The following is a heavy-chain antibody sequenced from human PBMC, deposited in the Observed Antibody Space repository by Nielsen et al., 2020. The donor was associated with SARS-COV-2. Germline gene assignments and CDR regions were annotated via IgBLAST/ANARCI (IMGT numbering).Heavy chain of an antibody. CDR2: INESGGT. V-gene: IGHV4-4*02. CDR3: ARAGSGGYNYLDY. Sequence: SETLSLTCAVSGGSVSSNDWWTWVRQSPGKGLEWIGEINESGGTNYSPSLKSRLTISVDTSKNQFSLKLTSVTAADTAVYYCARAGSGGYNYLDYWGQGTPVTVSS. J-gene: IGHJ4*02. CDR1: GGSVSSNDW. D-gene: IGHD5-24*01.